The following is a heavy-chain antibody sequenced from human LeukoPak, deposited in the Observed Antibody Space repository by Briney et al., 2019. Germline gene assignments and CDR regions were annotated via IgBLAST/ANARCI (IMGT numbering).Heavy chain of an antibody. D-gene: IGHD3-16*01. J-gene: IGHJ6*02. V-gene: IGHV1-18*01. CDR2: IGAYNGDT. CDR1: GYTLTTYG. CDR3: ARGLGNLGRGYYYGMDV. Sequence: ASVKVSCKASGYTLTTYGISWVRQAPGQGLGWMGWIGAYNGDTNYAQKLQGRVTMTTDTSTSTAYMELRSLRSDDTAVYYCARGLGNLGRGYYYGMDVWGQGTTVTVSS.